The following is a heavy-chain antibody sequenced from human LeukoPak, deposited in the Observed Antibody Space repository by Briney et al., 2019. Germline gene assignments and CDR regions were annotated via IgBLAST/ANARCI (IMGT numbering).Heavy chain of an antibody. J-gene: IGHJ3*02. CDR3: AGPSRTGSDWDVFDI. CDR1: GGSISNYY. Sequence: PSETLSLTCTASGGSISNYYRSWMRQPPGKGLEWIVNIYYSGGTIYNPSPMSRVTISVDTSKNQFSLNLSSVTGADTAVSYCAGPSRTGSDWDVFDIWGQGTMVTVSS. V-gene: IGHV4-59*01. CDR2: IYYSGGT. D-gene: IGHD2-21*01.